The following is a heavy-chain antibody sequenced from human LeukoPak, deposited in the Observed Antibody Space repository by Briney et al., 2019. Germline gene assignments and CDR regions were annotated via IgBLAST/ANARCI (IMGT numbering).Heavy chain of an antibody. D-gene: IGHD2-21*01. CDR1: GFTFSSYS. V-gene: IGHV3-48*01. Sequence: GGSLRLSCAASGFTFSSYSMNWVRQAPGKGLEWVSYISSSSSTIYYADSVKGRFTISRDNSKDTLYLQMNSLKTEDTAVYYCARASGYIVLEPNARRFDYWGQGTLVTVSS. J-gene: IGHJ4*02. CDR2: ISSSSSTI. CDR3: ARASGYIVLEPNARRFDY.